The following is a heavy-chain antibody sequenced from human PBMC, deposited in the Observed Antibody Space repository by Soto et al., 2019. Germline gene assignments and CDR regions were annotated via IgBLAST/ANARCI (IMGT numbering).Heavy chain of an antibody. Sequence: PGGSLRLSCAASGFTFSSYGMHWVHQAPGKGLEWVAVIWYDGSNKYYADSVKGRFTISRDNSKKTVYLQMNSLRAEDTAVYYCARDHIALDYWGQGTQVTVSS. D-gene: IGHD6-13*01. CDR3: ARDHIALDY. J-gene: IGHJ4*02. CDR1: GFTFSSYG. CDR2: IWYDGSNK. V-gene: IGHV3-33*01.